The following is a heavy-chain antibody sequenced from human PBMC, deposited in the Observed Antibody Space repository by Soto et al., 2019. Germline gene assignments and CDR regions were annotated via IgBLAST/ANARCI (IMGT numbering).Heavy chain of an antibody. CDR2: INHSGST. V-gene: IGHV4-34*01. J-gene: IGHJ4*02. CDR1: GGSFSGYY. CDR3: ARGRARYLDY. Sequence: QVQLQQWGAGLLKPSETLSLTCAVYGGSFSGYYWSCIRQPPGKGLEWIGEINHSGSTNYNPSLKSRVTIPVDTSKNQFSLKLSSVTAADTAVYYCARGRARYLDYWGQGTLVTVSS. D-gene: IGHD3-9*01.